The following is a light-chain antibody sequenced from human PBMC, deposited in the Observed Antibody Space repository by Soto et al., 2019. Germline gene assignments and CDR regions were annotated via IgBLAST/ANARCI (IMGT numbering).Light chain of an antibody. CDR3: CVYACSSTFYV. J-gene: IGLJ1*01. V-gene: IGLV2-23*01. Sequence: QSVLTQPASVSGSPGQSITIPCTGTSSGVGSYNLVSWYQQHPGKAPKLMIYEGSKRPAGVSIRFSGSKSGNTASLTISGLQAEYEDEYYCCVYACSSTFYVFGTGTKVTVL. CDR1: SSGVGSYNL. CDR2: EGS.